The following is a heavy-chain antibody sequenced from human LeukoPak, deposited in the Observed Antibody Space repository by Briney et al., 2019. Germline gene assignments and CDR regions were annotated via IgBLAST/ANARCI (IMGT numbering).Heavy chain of an antibody. J-gene: IGHJ4*02. Sequence: PGGSLRLSCAASGFTFSSYWMHWGRQPPGKGLVWVSRLKGDGSVTNHADSVKGRITISRDNTKNTLYLQINTLTGDDTAVYYCARGGNDYNPDYFDYWGQGTLVTVSS. CDR2: LKGDGSVT. D-gene: IGHD5-24*01. CDR1: GFTFSSYW. V-gene: IGHV3-74*01. CDR3: ARGGNDYNPDYFDY.